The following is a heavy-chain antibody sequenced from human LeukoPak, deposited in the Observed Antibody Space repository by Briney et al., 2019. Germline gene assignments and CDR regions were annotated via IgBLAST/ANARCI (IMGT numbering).Heavy chain of an antibody. V-gene: IGHV1-69*04. CDR1: GGTFSSYA. CDR2: IVPILGIA. CDR3: ARDPPGYYDSSGYFPLGY. D-gene: IGHD3-22*01. Sequence: SVKVSCKASGGTFSSYAISWVRQAPGQGLEWMGRIVPILGIANYAQKFQGRVTITADKSTSTAYMELRSLRSDDTAVYYCARDPPGYYDSSGYFPLGYWGQGTLVTVSS. J-gene: IGHJ4*02.